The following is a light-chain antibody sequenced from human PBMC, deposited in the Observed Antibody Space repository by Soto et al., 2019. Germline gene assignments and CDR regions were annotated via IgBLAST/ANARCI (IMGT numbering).Light chain of an antibody. CDR2: EGN. CDR3: CSYVGARTYV. J-gene: IGLJ1*01. Sequence: GRTQPASLSVSPGQSITISFTGSVSDVGNFGPVSCYQQHPGQVPKLIIYEGNRRPSGVSSRFSGSKSGNTASLTISGLQAEDEADYYCCSYVGARTYVFGTGTKVTVL. CDR1: VSDVGNFGP. V-gene: IGLV2-23*01.